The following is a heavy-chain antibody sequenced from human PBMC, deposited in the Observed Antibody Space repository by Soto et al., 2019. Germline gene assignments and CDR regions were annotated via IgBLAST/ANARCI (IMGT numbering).Heavy chain of an antibody. D-gene: IGHD6-13*01. CDR1: GITFSDYY. Sequence: PGGSLRLSCAASGITFSDYYMSWIRQAPGKGLEWVSYITYNGSNKYYADSVKGRFTISRDNSKNTLYLQMNSLRAEDTAVYYCAKERVEGSSQTWVYYYYYGMDVWGQGTTVTVSS. CDR2: ITYNGSNK. CDR3: AKERVEGSSQTWVYYYYYGMDV. V-gene: IGHV3-11*04. J-gene: IGHJ6*02.